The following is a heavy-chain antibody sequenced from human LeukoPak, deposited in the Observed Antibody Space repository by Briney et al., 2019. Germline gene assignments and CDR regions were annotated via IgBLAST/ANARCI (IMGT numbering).Heavy chain of an antibody. CDR1: GFTFSSYG. CDR3: ATYSSLNRREFQY. D-gene: IGHD3-22*01. J-gene: IGHJ1*01. V-gene: IGHV3-30*02. CDR2: IRYDGSNK. Sequence: GGSLRLSCAASGFTFSSYGMHWVRQAPGKGLEWVAFIRYDGSNKYYADSVKGRFTISRGNSKNTLYLQMNSLRAEDTAVYYCATYSSLNRREFQYWGQGTLLTVSS.